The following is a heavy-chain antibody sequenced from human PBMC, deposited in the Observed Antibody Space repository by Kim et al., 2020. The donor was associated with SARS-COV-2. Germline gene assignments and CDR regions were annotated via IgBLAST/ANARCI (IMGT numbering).Heavy chain of an antibody. J-gene: IGHJ4*02. CDR1: GFTFSSYA. V-gene: IGHV3-23*01. CDR3: AKDYTLGYCSGGSCYASNYFDY. D-gene: IGHD2-15*01. CDR2: ISGSGGST. Sequence: GGSLRLSCAASGFTFSSYAMSWVRQAPGKGLEWVSAISGSGGSTYYADSVKGRFTTSRDNSKNTLYLQMNSLRAEDTAVYYCAKDYTLGYCSGGSCYASNYFDYWGQGTLVTVSS.